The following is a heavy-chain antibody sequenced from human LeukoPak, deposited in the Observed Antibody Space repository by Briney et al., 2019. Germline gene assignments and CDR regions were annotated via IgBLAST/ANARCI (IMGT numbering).Heavy chain of an antibody. D-gene: IGHD2-2*01. Sequence: PGGSLRLSCAASGFTFSSYAMSWVRQAPGKGLEWVSAISGSGGSTYYADSVKGRFTISRDNAKSTLYLQMNSLRAEDTAVYYCARDYARAVEYWGQGTLATVSS. V-gene: IGHV3-23*01. CDR2: ISGSGGST. CDR1: GFTFSSYA. CDR3: ARDYARAVEY. J-gene: IGHJ4*02.